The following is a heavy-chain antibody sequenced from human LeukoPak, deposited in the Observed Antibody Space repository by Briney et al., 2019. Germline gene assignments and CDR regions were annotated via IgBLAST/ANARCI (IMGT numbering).Heavy chain of an antibody. CDR2: GSEK. V-gene: IGHV3-7*03. CDR3: ARDLAYYDFWSGYYNWFDP. J-gene: IGHJ5*02. D-gene: IGHD3-3*01. Sequence: GSEKYYVDSVKGRFTISRDNAKNSLYLQMNSLRAEDTAVYYCARDLAYYDFWSGYYNWFDPWGQGTLVTVSS.